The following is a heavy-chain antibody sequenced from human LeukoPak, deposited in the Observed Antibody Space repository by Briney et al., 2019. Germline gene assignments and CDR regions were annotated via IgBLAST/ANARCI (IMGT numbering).Heavy chain of an antibody. V-gene: IGHV1-2*02. CDR2: INPNSGGT. Sequence: GASVTVSCTASGYTFTGYYIHWVRQAPGQGLEWMGWINPNSGGTNYAQKFQGRVTMTRDTSISTAYMELSRLRSDDTAVYYCARDRNVLLWFGESRAYGELDYWGQGTLVTVSS. CDR3: ARDRNVLLWFGESRAYGELDY. J-gene: IGHJ4*02. D-gene: IGHD3-10*01. CDR1: GYTFTGYY.